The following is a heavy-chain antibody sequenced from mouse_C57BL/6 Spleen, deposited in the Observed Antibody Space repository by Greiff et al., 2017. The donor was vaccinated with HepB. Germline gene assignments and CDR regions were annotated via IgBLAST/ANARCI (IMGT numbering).Heavy chain of an antibody. CDR1: GYTFTEYT. J-gene: IGHJ2*01. CDR3: ARHEEPSGSNTDYFDY. Sequence: VKLQQSGAELVKPGASVKLSCKASGYTFTEYTIHWVKQRSGQGLEWIGWFYPGSGSIKYNEKFKDKATLTADKSSSTVYMELSRLTSEDSAVYFCARHEEPSGSNTDYFDYWGQGTTLTVSS. V-gene: IGHV1-62-2*01. D-gene: IGHD2-5*01. CDR2: FYPGSGSI.